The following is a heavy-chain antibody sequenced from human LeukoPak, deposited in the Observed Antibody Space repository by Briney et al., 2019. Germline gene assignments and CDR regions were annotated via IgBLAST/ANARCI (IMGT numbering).Heavy chain of an antibody. CDR1: GFTFDDYG. CDR3: AKDDAWLRFGE. V-gene: IGHV3-20*04. CDR2: INWNGGNT. J-gene: IGHJ4*02. Sequence: GGSLRLSCAASGFTFDDYGMSWVRQAPGKGLEWVSSINWNGGNTGYADSVKGRFTISRDNSKNTVYLEVISPTAEDTAVYYCAKDDAWLRFGEWSQGTLVTVSS. D-gene: IGHD3-10*01.